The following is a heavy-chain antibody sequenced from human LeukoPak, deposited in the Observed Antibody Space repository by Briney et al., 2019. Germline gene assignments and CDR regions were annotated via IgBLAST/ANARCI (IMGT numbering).Heavy chain of an antibody. CDR1: GGTFSSYA. D-gene: IGHD1-26*01. CDR3: AREGGGGVGRRNWFDP. V-gene: IGHV1-69*13. CDR2: IIPIFGTA. J-gene: IGHJ5*02. Sequence: GASVKVSCKASGGTFSSYAISWVRQAPGQGLEWRGGIIPIFGTANYAQKFQGRVTITADESTSTAYMELSSVRSEDTAVYYCAREGGGGVGRRNWFDPWGQGTLVTVSS.